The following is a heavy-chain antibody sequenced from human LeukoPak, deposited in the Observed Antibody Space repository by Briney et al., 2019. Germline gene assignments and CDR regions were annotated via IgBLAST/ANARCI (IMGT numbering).Heavy chain of an antibody. Sequence: GRSLRLSCAASGFTFSSYGMHWVRQAPGKGLEWVAVISYDGSNKYYADSVKGRFTISRDNSKNTLYLQMNSLRAEDTAVYYCAKDYYGSGGYFDYWGQGTLVTVSS. D-gene: IGHD3-10*01. CDR3: AKDYYGSGGYFDY. CDR1: GFTFSSYG. V-gene: IGHV3-30*18. CDR2: ISYDGSNK. J-gene: IGHJ4*02.